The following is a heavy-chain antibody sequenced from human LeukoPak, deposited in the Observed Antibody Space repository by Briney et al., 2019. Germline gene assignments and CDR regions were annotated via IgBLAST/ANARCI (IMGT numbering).Heavy chain of an antibody. CDR1: GFTFSSYS. CDR2: ISSSSSYI. J-gene: IGHJ4*02. V-gene: IGHV3-21*01. D-gene: IGHD3-10*01. Sequence: GGSLRLSCAASGFTFSSYSMNWVRQAPGKGLEWVSSISSSSSYIYYADSVKGRFTISRDNAKNSLYLQMNSLRAEDTAVYYCAITNLVWGVIIDRCDYWGQGTLVTVSS. CDR3: AITNLVWGVIIDRCDY.